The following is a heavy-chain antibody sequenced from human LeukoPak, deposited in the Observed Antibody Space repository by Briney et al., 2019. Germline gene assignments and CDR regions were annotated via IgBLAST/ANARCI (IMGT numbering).Heavy chain of an antibody. V-gene: IGHV4-4*07. CDR3: AGGYYYDRIHWFDP. D-gene: IGHD3-22*01. J-gene: IGHJ5*02. CDR1: GGSISSYH. Sequence: PSETLSLTCTVSGGSISSYHWSWIRQPAGKGLEWIGRIYTSGSTNYNPSLKSRVTMSVDTSRNQFSLKLSSVTAADTAVYYCAGGYYYDRIHWFDPWGQGTLVTVSS. CDR2: IYTSGST.